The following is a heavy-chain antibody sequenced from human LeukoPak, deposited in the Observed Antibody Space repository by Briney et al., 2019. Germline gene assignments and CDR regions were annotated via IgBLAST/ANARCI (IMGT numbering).Heavy chain of an antibody. CDR3: ARNYDSSKDGNDY. D-gene: IGHD3-22*01. CDR1: GYRFTRYS. Sequence: ASVKVSCKASGYRFTRYSISWVRQAPGQGLDWVGWISSYNGKTNYGKNVQGRVTMTTDTSTSTAYMELSSLRSDDTAIYYCARNYDSSKDGNDYWGQGTLVTVSS. V-gene: IGHV1-18*01. CDR2: ISSYNGKT. J-gene: IGHJ4*02.